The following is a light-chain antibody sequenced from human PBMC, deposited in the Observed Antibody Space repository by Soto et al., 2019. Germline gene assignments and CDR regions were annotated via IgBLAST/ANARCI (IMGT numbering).Light chain of an antibody. CDR1: NSRSGSNY. J-gene: IGLJ1*01. Sequence: QSVLPQPPSASGTPGQRVTISCSTTNSRSGSNYVYWYQQLPGAAPKLLLYRNDQRPSGVPDRFSASKSGTSASLAISGLRSEDEADYFCAKWDDSLRVYVFGSGTKLTVL. V-gene: IGLV1-47*01. CDR2: RND. CDR3: AKWDDSLRVYV.